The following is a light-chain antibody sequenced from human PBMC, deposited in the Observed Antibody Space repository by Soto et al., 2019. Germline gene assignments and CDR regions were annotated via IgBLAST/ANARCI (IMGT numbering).Light chain of an antibody. Sequence: QSALTQPPSASGSPGQSVTISCTGTDSDVGGHNYVSWYQQHPGRAPKLIIYEVSKRPSGVPDRFSGPKSGSTASLTVSGLQAEDEADYYCASHGASNVFGTGTKVTVL. J-gene: IGLJ1*01. CDR3: ASHGASNV. CDR2: EVS. V-gene: IGLV2-8*01. CDR1: DSDVGGHNY.